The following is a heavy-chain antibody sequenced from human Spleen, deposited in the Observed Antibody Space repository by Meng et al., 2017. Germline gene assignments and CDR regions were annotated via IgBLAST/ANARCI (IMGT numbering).Heavy chain of an antibody. D-gene: IGHD2-2*01. CDR3: ARDVVVVSTAMDV. CDR1: GFTFSTYW. CDR2: IKQDGSDK. V-gene: IGHV3-7*01. Sequence: GGSLRLSCAASGFTFSTYWMSWVRQAPGKGLEWVANIKQDGSDKHYVDSVKGRFTISRDNAKNSLYLQMNSLRAEDTAVYYCARDVVVVSTAMDVWGQGTSVTVSS. J-gene: IGHJ6*02.